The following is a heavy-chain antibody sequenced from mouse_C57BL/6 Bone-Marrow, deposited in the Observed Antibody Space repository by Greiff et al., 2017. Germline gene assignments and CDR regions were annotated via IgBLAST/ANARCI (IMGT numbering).Heavy chain of an antibody. J-gene: IGHJ3*01. V-gene: IGHV3-8*01. CDR2: ISYSGST. D-gene: IGHD2-3*01. CDR1: GYSITSDY. CDR3: ARSIYDGYPFAY. Sequence: EVKLMESGPGLAKPSQTLSLTCSVTGYSITSDYWTWIRKFPGNKLEYMGYISYSGSTYYNPSLKSRISITRDTSKNQYYLQLNSVTTEDTATYYCARSIYDGYPFAYWGQGTLVTVSA.